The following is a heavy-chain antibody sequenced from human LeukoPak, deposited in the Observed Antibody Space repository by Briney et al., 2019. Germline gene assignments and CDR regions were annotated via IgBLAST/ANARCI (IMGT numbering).Heavy chain of an antibody. CDR1: GFTFSSYA. J-gene: IGHJ6*03. V-gene: IGHV3-30-3*01. D-gene: IGHD3-3*01. CDR2: ISYDGSNK. CDR3: ARWSYDFWSGLGNYYYMDV. Sequence: GRSLRLSCAASGFTFSSYAMHWVRQAPGKGLEWVAVISYDGSNKYYADSVKGRFTISRDNSKNTLYLQMNSLRAEDTAVYYCARWSYDFWSGLGNYYYMDVWGKGTTVTVSS.